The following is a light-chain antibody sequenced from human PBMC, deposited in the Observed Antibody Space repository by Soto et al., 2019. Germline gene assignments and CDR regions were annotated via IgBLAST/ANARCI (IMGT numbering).Light chain of an antibody. CDR3: QQRSIWPPIP. CDR1: QSVNSY. J-gene: IGKJ5*01. CDR2: DAS. V-gene: IGKV3-11*01. Sequence: EIVLTQSPATLSLSPGERATLSCRASQSVNSYLAWYQQKPGQAPRLLIYDASNRATGIPARFSGSGSGTDFTLTISSLEPEDFAVYFCQQRSIWPPIPFGQGTRLEIK.